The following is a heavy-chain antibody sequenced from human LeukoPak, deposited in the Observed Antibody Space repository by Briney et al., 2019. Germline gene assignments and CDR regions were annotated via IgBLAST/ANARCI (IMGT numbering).Heavy chain of an antibody. CDR1: GFIFNIYT. V-gene: IGHV3-30*04. CDR2: ISYDESSK. J-gene: IGHJ4*02. Sequence: PGGSLRLSCAASGFIFNIYTIHWVRQAPGKGLEWVTAISYDESSKYYADSVKGRLTISRDNSKNMLHLQMDSLRVDDTAVYYCVRESDPSYFDYWGQGSLVTVSS. CDR3: VRESDPSYFDY.